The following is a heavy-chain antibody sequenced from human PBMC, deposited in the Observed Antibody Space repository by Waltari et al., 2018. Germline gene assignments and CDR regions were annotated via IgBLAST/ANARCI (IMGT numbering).Heavy chain of an antibody. V-gene: IGHV4-4*07. CDR3: ARGYGAGSYNAFDI. CDR1: GGSIRRYY. Sequence: QVQLQESGPGLVKPSETLSLTCSVSGGSIRRYYWSWIRQTAGKGLEWIGRLYSTGYTNYNPSLKSRVTMSVDTSKNQVSLKLDSVTAADTALYYCARGYGAGSYNAFDIWGQGTKVIVSS. J-gene: IGHJ3*02. CDR2: LYSTGYT. D-gene: IGHD3-10*01.